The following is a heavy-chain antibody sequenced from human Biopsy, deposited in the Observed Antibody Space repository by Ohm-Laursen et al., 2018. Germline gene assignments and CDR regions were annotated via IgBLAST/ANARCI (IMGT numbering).Heavy chain of an antibody. CDR1: GFAFDDYA. V-gene: IGHV3-43D*04. CDR3: ARDSTINTVTTADY. D-gene: IGHD4-11*01. J-gene: IGHJ4*02. Sequence: SLRLSCTASGFAFDDYAMHWVRHVPGKGLEWVSLISWNGDNTYYGDSVQGRFTISRDNSKNTVYLQMNSLRAEDTAIYYCARDSTINTVTTADYWGQGTLVTVSS. CDR2: ISWNGDNT.